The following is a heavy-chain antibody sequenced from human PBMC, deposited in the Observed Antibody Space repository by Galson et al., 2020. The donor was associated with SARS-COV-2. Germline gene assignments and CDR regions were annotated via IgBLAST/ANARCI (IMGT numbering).Heavy chain of an antibody. Sequence: GGSLRLSCAASGFTFSNYWMHWVRQAPGKGPVWVSRINRDGSDTTNADSVKGRFTISRDNARNTLYLQMNSLRAEDTALYYCVRQPDGFDLWGQGTMVTVSS. CDR3: VRQPDGFDL. CDR2: INRDGSDT. CDR1: GFTFSNYW. V-gene: IGHV3-74*01. J-gene: IGHJ3*01.